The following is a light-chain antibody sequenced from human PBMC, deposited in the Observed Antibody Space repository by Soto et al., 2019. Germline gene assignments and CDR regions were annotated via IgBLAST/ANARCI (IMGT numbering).Light chain of an antibody. V-gene: IGLV2-18*01. Sequence: QSALTQPPSVSGSPGQSVTISCTGTSSDVGSYNRVSWYQQPPGTAPKLMIYEVSNRPSGVPDRFSGSKSGNTASLTISGLRSEDEADYYCAAWDDSLSGPLFGGGTKLTVL. J-gene: IGLJ2*01. CDR1: SSDVGSYNR. CDR3: AAWDDSLSGPL. CDR2: EVS.